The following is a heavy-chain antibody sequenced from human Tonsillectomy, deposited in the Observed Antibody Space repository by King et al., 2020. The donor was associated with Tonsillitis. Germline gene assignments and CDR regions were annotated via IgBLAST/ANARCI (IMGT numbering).Heavy chain of an antibody. D-gene: IGHD1-14*01. V-gene: IGHV5-51*01. CDR3: ARRPEGGNHQGFDY. J-gene: IGHJ4*02. Sequence: VQLVESGAEVKKPGESLKISCTGSGYSFTNYWIGWVRQMPWKGLEWMGVIYPGDSDTRYSPSFQGPVTFSADKSISTAYLQWSSLKASDTAMYYCARRPEGGNHQGFDYWGQRTLVTVSS. CDR1: GYSFTNYW. CDR2: IYPGDSDT.